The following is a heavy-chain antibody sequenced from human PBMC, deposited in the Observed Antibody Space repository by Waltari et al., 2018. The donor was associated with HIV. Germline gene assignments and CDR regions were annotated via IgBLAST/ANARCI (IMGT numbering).Heavy chain of an antibody. Sequence: QVQLVQSGAEVKKTGASVKVSCKASGYTFTSYDINWVRQATGQGLEWMGWMNPNSGNTGHAQKFQGRVTMTRNTSISTAYMELSSLRSEDTAVYYCARGLGYYDSSGYYYEDYWGQGTLVTVSS. D-gene: IGHD3-22*01. J-gene: IGHJ4*02. CDR3: ARGLGYYDSSGYYYEDY. CDR2: MNPNSGNT. V-gene: IGHV1-8*01. CDR1: GYTFTSYD.